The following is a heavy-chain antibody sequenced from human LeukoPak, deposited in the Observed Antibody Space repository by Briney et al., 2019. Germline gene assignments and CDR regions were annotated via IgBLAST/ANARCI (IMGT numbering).Heavy chain of an antibody. J-gene: IGHJ6*03. CDR3: ARRVMTTGSSFYFYYQMDV. D-gene: IGHD4-11*01. V-gene: IGHV1-18*01. CDR2: ISSYNGNT. Sequence: ASVKLSCKASGYTFTNYGVTWVRQAPGQGLEWMGWISSYNGNTNYAEKLQGRVTMTTDTSTSTAYMDLRSLRSEDTAVYYCARRVMTTGSSFYFYYQMDVWGKGTTVTVSS. CDR1: GYTFTNYG.